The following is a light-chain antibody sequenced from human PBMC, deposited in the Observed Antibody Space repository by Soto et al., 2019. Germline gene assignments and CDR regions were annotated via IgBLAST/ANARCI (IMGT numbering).Light chain of an antibody. J-gene: IGLJ1*01. Sequence: QSVLTQPASVSGSPGQSITISCTGTSSDVGSYNLVSWYQQHPGKAPKVMIYEVSKRPSGVSNRFSGSKSGNTASLTISGLQDEDEADYYCCSYGGSYVFGPGTKVTVL. CDR2: EVS. CDR1: SSDVGSYNL. CDR3: CSYGGSYV. V-gene: IGLV2-23*02.